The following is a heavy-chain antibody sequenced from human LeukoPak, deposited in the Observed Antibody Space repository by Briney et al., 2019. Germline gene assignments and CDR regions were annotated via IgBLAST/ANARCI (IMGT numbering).Heavy chain of an antibody. CDR3: ARGRGYSYPGELDY. CDR1: GVSISSGGYS. Sequence: SETLSLTCAVSGVSISSGGYSWSWIRQPPGKGLEWIGYIYHSGSTYYNPSLKSRVTISVDRSKNQFSLKLSSVTAADTAVYYCARGRGYSYPGELDYWGQGTLVTVSS. V-gene: IGHV4-30-2*01. D-gene: IGHD5-18*01. CDR2: IYHSGST. J-gene: IGHJ4*02.